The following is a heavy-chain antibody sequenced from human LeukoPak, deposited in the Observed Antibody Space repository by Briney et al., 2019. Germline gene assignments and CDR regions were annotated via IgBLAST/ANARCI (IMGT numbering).Heavy chain of an antibody. D-gene: IGHD6-19*01. CDR2: ISYDGSNK. CDR1: GFTFGSYV. CDR3: ARKGYSSGWLTDLGH. J-gene: IGHJ4*02. Sequence: GGSLRLSCAASGFTFGSYVMHWVRQAPGKGLEWVAVISYDGSNKYYADSVKGRFTISRDNSKNTLYLQMNSLRTEDTAVYYCARKGYSSGWLTDLGHWGQGTPVTVSS. V-gene: IGHV3-30-3*01.